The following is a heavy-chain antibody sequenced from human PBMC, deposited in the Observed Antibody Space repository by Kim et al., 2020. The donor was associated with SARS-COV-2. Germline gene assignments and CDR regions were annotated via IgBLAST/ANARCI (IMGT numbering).Heavy chain of an antibody. V-gene: IGHV4-59*01. CDR3: AREGVGWELTTRAFDI. Sequence: SETLSLTCTVSGGSISSYYWSWIRQPPGKGLEWIAYIYYSGSTNYNPSPKSRVTISVDTSKNQSSLKLSSVPAADTAVYYCAREGVGWELTTRAFDIWGQGTMVTVSS. J-gene: IGHJ3*02. CDR2: IYYSGST. CDR1: GGSISSYY. D-gene: IGHD1-26*01.